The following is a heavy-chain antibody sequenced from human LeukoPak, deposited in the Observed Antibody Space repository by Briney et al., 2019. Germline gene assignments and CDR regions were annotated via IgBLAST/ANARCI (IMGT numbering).Heavy chain of an antibody. J-gene: IGHJ6*03. D-gene: IGHD4-11*01. Sequence: PSQTLSLTCTVFGGSISSGSYYWSWIRQPAGKELEWIGRIYTSGSTNYNPSLRSRVTISVDTSKNQFSLKLSSVTAADTAVYYCARDPDYSTDYYYYMDVWGKGTTVTVSS. V-gene: IGHV4-61*02. CDR1: GGSISSGSYY. CDR2: IYTSGST. CDR3: ARDPDYSTDYYYYMDV.